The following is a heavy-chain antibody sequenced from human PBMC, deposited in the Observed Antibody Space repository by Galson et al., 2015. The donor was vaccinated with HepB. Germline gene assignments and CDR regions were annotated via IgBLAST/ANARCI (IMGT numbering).Heavy chain of an antibody. D-gene: IGHD1-26*01. J-gene: IGHJ5*01. V-gene: IGHV3-23*01. CDR3: VKFRGSGSYKSYWFDC. Sequence: SLRLSCAASGFTFRTYAMTWVRQAPGKGLEWVSGITGSGGMTFYADPVKGRFTISRDNSKNTLYLQMNSLRAEDTAVYYCVKFRGSGSYKSYWFDCWGQGTLATVSS. CDR1: GFTFRTYA. CDR2: ITGSGGMT.